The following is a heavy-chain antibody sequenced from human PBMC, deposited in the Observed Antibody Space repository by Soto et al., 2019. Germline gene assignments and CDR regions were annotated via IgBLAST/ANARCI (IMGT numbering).Heavy chain of an antibody. CDR1: GFTFSSYW. CDR3: ARDLEWLARTGGRGPFSM. J-gene: IGHJ4*02. Sequence: GGSLRLSCAASGFTFSSYWMHWVRQAPGKGLVWVSRINSDGSSTSYADSVKGRFTISRDNAKNTLFLQMNSLRAEDTAVYYCARDLEWLARTGGRGPFSMWGQGTLVTVSS. CDR2: INSDGSST. D-gene: IGHD6-19*01. V-gene: IGHV3-74*01.